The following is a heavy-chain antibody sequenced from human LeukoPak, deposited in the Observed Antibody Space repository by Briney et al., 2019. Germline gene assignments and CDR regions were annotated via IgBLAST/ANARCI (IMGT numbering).Heavy chain of an antibody. D-gene: IGHD5-12*01. CDR2: ISYDGSNK. Sequence: GGSLRLSCAASGFTFSNYGMHWVRQAPGKGLEWVAVISYDGSNKYYTDSVKGRFTISRDNSKNTLYLQMNSLRAEDTAVYYCAKDRTAGYDGLVDYWGQGTLVTVSP. V-gene: IGHV3-30*18. CDR3: AKDRTAGYDGLVDY. J-gene: IGHJ4*02. CDR1: GFTFSNYG.